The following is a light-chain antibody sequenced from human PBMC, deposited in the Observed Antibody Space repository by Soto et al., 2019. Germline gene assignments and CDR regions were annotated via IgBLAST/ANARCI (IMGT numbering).Light chain of an antibody. J-gene: IGKJ3*01. Sequence: EIVLTQSPGTLSLSPGERATLSCRASQSVGSNYLAWYQQKPGQAPRLLIFGTSSRATDIPDRFSGSGSGTDFTLTINRLEPEDFAVYYCHQYSTSPVTFGPGTKVDIK. CDR2: GTS. V-gene: IGKV3-20*01. CDR3: HQYSTSPVT. CDR1: QSVGSNY.